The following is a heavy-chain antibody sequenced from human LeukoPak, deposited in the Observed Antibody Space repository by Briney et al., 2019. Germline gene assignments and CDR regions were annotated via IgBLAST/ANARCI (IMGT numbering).Heavy chain of an antibody. J-gene: IGHJ3*02. V-gene: IGHV4-59*01. Sequence: SSETLSLTCTVSGGSISSYYWSWIRQPPGKGLEWIEYIYYSGSTNYNPSLKSRVAISVDTSKNQFSLKLSSVTAADTAVYYCARGSYSSSWLNAFDIWGQGTMVTVSS. CDR3: ARGSYSSSWLNAFDI. CDR1: GGSISSYY. D-gene: IGHD6-13*01. CDR2: IYYSGST.